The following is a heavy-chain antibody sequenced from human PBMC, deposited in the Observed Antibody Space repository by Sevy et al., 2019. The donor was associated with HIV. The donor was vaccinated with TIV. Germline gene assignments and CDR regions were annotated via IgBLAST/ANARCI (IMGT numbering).Heavy chain of an antibody. Sequence: GGSLRLSCAASGLTFSDYYMNWVRQAPGKGLEWVSSISGRSSYIHYADSVRGRFTISRDNAKNSLYLQMNSLRADDTAVYFCARDRGCSSTSCLLYFASWGQGALVTVSS. J-gene: IGHJ4*02. CDR3: ARDRGCSSTSCLLYFAS. D-gene: IGHD2-2*01. CDR1: GLTFSDYY. V-gene: IGHV3-21*06. CDR2: ISGRSSYI.